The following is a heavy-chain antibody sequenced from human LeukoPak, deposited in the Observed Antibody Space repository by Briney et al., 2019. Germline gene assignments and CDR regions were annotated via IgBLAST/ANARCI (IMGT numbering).Heavy chain of an antibody. Sequence: PSETLSLTCTASGGSLSSSSQYWAWIRQPPGKGLECIARIYKTQSTFYNPSLKSRVTISVDTSKKQFSLNLRSMTAADTAVYYYAGHEHGDHSDPNWFDPWGQGTLVTVSS. J-gene: IGHJ5*02. CDR1: GGSLSSSSQY. CDR3: AGHEHGDHSDPNWFDP. D-gene: IGHD2-21*01. V-gene: IGHV4-39*01. CDR2: IYKTQST.